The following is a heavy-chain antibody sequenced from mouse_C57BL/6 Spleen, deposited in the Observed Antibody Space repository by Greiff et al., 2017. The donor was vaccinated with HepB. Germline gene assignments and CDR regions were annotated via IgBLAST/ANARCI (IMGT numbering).Heavy chain of an antibody. CDR2: INPSTGGT. CDR1: GYSFTGYY. CDR3: ARSGWLLRGNAMDY. Sequence: EVQLQQSGPELVKPGASVKISCKASGYSFTGYYMNWVKQSPEKSLEWIGEINPSTGGTTYNQKFKAKATLTVDKSSSTAYMQLKSLTSEDSAFYYCARSGWLLRGNAMDYWGQGTSVTVSS. V-gene: IGHV1-42*01. J-gene: IGHJ4*01. D-gene: IGHD2-3*01.